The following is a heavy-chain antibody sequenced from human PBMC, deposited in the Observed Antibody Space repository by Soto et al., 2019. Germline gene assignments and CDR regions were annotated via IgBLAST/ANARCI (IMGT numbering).Heavy chain of an antibody. CDR1: GGSISSSSYY. J-gene: IGHJ4*02. CDR2: IYYSGST. D-gene: IGHD1-26*01. CDR3: ASLTMVGASSDGY. V-gene: IGHV4-39*01. Sequence: QLQLQESGPGLVKPSETLSLTCTVSGGSISSSSYYWGWIRQPPGKGLEWIGSIYYSGSTYYNPSLKSRVSKPIDTSKSQFALKLSSVTAADTAVYYCASLTMVGASSDGYWGQGTLVTVSS.